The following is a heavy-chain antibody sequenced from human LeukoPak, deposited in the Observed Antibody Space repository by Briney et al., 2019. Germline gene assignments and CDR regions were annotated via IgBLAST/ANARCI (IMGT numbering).Heavy chain of an antibody. CDR3: ARDLEAMVRGVTHIYYYYGMDV. Sequence: SVKVSCKASGGTFSSYAISWVRQAPGQGLEWMGGIIPIFGTANYAQKFQGRVTITADKSTSTAYMELSSLRSEDTAVYYCARDLEAMVRGVTHIYYYYGMDVGGKGTTVTVSS. V-gene: IGHV1-69*06. J-gene: IGHJ6*04. D-gene: IGHD3-10*01. CDR1: GGTFSSYA. CDR2: IIPIFGTA.